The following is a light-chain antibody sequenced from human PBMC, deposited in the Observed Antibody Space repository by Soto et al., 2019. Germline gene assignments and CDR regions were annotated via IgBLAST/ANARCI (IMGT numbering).Light chain of an antibody. CDR1: QSISFY. Sequence: DVQMTQSPSSLSGSVGDRFTVTCRASQSISFYLNWYQHKPGQAPKLLIYAATTLQSGVPSRFSGSGSGTDFTLTISSLQPEDFAKYYCQQSYSIPETFGQGTKVDIK. V-gene: IGKV1-39*01. CDR3: QQSYSIPET. CDR2: AAT. J-gene: IGKJ1*01.